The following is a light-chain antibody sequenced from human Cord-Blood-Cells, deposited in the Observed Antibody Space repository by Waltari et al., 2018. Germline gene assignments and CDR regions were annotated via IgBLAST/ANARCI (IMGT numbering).Light chain of an antibody. Sequence: DIQMTQSPSTLSASVGDRVTITCRASQSISSWLAWYQQKPGKAPKLLIYDASSLESGVPSRFSGSGSETEFTLTISSLQPDDFATYYCQQYNSYSFTFGPGTKVDIK. CDR3: QQYNSYSFT. J-gene: IGKJ3*01. CDR2: DAS. CDR1: QSISSW. V-gene: IGKV1-5*01.